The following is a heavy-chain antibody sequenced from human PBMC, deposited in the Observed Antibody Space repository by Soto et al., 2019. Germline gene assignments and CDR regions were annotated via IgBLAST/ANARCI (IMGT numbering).Heavy chain of an antibody. CDR2: INPNIGGT. CDR1: GYTFTGYY. J-gene: IGHJ6*02. D-gene: IGHD3-22*01. CDR3: ARDGYYEASGMDV. Sequence: ASVKVSCKASGYTFTGYYMHWVRQAPGQGLEWMGWINPNIGGTNYAQKFQGWVTMTRDTSISTAYMELSRLRSDDTAVYYCARDGYYEASGMDVWGQGTTVTVSS. V-gene: IGHV1-2*04.